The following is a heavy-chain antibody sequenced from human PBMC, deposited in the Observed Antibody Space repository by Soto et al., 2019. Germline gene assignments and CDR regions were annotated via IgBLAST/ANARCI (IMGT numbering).Heavy chain of an antibody. CDR3: ARERYCSSTSCPLSYYGMDV. CDR1: DGSISSGSYY. Sequence: SLTLSLTCTVADGSISSGSYYWSWIRQPPGKGLEWIGYIYYSGSTNYNPSLKSRVTISVDTSKNQFSLKLSSVTAADTAVYYCARERYCSSTSCPLSYYGMDVWGQGTTVTVSS. D-gene: IGHD2-2*01. CDR2: IYYSGST. J-gene: IGHJ6*02. V-gene: IGHV4-61*01.